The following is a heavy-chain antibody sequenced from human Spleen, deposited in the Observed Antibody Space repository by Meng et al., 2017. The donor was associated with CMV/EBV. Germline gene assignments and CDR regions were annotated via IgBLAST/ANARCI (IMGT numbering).Heavy chain of an antibody. J-gene: IGHJ4*02. V-gene: IGHV4-39*01. CDR1: GGSISSSSYY. CDR2: IYYSGST. CDR3: ARPRIGGYFDY. Sequence: SETLSLTCTVSGGSISSSSYYRDWIRQPPGKGLEWIGSIYYSGSTYYNPSLKSRVTISVDTSKNQFSLKLSSVTAADTAVYYCARPRIGGYFDYWGQGTLVTVSS. D-gene: IGHD3-22*01.